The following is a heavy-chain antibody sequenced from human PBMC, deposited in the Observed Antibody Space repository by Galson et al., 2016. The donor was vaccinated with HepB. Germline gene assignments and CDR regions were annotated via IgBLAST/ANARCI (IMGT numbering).Heavy chain of an antibody. V-gene: IGHV6-1*01. CDR2: TYYRSRWYN. J-gene: IGHJ4*02. D-gene: IGHD2-21*01. Sequence: CAISGDSVSSHSAVWNWIRQSPSRGLEWLGRTYYRSRWYNDYATSVKGRITINGDTSKNQFSLQLPSVTPEDTALYFCARDPQHVVEEGFAYWGQGTRVTVSS. CDR3: ARDPQHVVEEGFAY. CDR1: GDSVSSHSAV.